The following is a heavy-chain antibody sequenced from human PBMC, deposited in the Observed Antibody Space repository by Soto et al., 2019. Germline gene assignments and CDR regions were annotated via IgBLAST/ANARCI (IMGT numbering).Heavy chain of an antibody. Sequence: GGSLRLSCAASGFTFSNYAMSWVRQAPGKGPEWVSSIGGDGATNYADSVKGRFTISRDNSKNTLYLQLNGLRAEDTAIYYCAKDAVPYNGKWDWLDPWGQGTLVTVSS. J-gene: IGHJ5*02. CDR1: GFTFSNYA. CDR3: AKDAVPYNGKWDWLDP. V-gene: IGHV3-23*01. D-gene: IGHD1-20*01. CDR2: IGGDGAT.